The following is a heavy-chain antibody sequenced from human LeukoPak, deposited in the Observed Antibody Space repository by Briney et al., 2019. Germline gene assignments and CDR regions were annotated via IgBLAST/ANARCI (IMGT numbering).Heavy chain of an antibody. V-gene: IGHV3-30*02. J-gene: IGHJ4*02. CDR1: GFTFSSYG. Sequence: GGSLRLSCAASGFTFSSYGMHWVRQAPGKGLEWVAFIRYDGSNKYYADSVKGRFTISRDNSKNTLYLQMNSLRAEDTAVYYCAKGGLRYFDWLSYFDYWGQGTLVTVST. D-gene: IGHD3-9*01. CDR2: IRYDGSNK. CDR3: AKGGLRYFDWLSYFDY.